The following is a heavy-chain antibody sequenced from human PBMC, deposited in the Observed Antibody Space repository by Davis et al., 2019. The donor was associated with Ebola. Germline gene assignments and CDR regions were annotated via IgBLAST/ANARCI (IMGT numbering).Heavy chain of an antibody. V-gene: IGHV1-2*02. J-gene: IGHJ6*02. D-gene: IGHD5-18*01. CDR1: GYTFTGYY. CDR3: ARDQGSDTAMVGGYYYYYGMDV. CDR2: INPNSGGT. Sequence: ASVKVSCKASGYTFTGYYMHWVRQAPGQGLEWMGWINPNSGGTNYAQKFQGRVTMTRDTSISTAYMELSRLRSDDTAVYYCARDQGSDTAMVGGYYYYYGMDVWGQGTTVTVSS.